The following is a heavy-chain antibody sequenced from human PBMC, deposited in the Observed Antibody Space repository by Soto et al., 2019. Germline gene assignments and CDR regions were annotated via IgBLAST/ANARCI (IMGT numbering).Heavy chain of an antibody. V-gene: IGHV2-5*02. CDR2: IYWDDDK. CDR1: GFSLSTSGVA. J-gene: IGHJ5*01. CDR3: ARRLVAVARGASWFDS. Sequence: QITLKESGPTLVKPTQTLTLTCTFSGFSLSTSGVAVGWIRQPPGKALEWLALIYWDDDKRYSPSLKSRLTITKDTSKNQVVLTMTNMDPVDTATYYCARRLVAVARGASWFDSWGQGTLVTVSS. D-gene: IGHD3-10*01.